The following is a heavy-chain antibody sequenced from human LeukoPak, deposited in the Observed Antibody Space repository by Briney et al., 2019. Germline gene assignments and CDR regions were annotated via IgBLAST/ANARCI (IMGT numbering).Heavy chain of an antibody. CDR1: GYTFTSYY. Sequence: GASVKVSCKASGYTFTSYYMHWVRQAPGQGLEWMGIINPSGGSTSYAQKFQGRVTMTRDTSTSTVYMELSSLRSGDTAVYYCARGREALWFRELNSFVPSGAGDL. CDR3: ARGREALWFRELNSFVPSGAGDL. J-gene: IGHJ2*01. D-gene: IGHD3-10*01. V-gene: IGHV1-46*01. CDR2: INPSGGST.